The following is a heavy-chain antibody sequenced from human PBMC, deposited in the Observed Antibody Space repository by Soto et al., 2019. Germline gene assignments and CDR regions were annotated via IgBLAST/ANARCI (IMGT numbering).Heavy chain of an antibody. J-gene: IGHJ4*02. Sequence: GGSLRLSCAASGFTVGISYMTWVRQIPGKGLEWVSIIYSNGYTYYADSVKGRFTISRDTSKNTLYLQMDSLRAEDTAVYHCVILALGKFDYWGQGILVTVSS. CDR1: GFTVGISY. CDR2: IYSNGYT. D-gene: IGHD1-26*01. V-gene: IGHV3-66*01. CDR3: VILALGKFDY.